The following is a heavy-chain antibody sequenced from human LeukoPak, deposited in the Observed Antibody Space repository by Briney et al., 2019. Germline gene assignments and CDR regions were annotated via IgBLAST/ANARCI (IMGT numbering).Heavy chain of an antibody. CDR3: ARVDRLGYEDY. J-gene: IGHJ4*02. D-gene: IGHD2-15*01. Sequence: SETLSLTCVVYGGSFSGYYWSWIRQPPGKGLEWIGETSHSGSTNYNPSLESRVTVSGGTSKNQFSLRLSSVTAADTAVYYCARVDRLGYEDYWGQGTLVTVSS. V-gene: IGHV4-34*01. CDR1: GGSFSGYY. CDR2: TSHSGST.